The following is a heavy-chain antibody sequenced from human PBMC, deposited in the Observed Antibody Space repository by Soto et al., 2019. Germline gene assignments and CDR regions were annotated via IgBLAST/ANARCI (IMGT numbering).Heavy chain of an antibody. D-gene: IGHD3-10*01. V-gene: IGHV3-30*18. CDR1: GFTFSSYG. CDR2: ISYDGSNK. J-gene: IGHJ6*03. Sequence: PGGSLRLSCAASGFTFSSYGMHWVRQAPGKGLEWVAVISYDGSNKYYADSVKGRFTISRDNSKNTLYLQMNSLRAEDTAVYYCAKADGEGEYYYYYMDVWGKGTTVTVSS. CDR3: AKADGEGEYYYYYMDV.